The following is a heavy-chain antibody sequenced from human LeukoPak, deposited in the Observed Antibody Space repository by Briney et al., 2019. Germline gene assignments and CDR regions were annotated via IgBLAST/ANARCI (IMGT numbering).Heavy chain of an antibody. J-gene: IGHJ4*02. CDR1: GGSISSYY. V-gene: IGHV4-59*08. CDR3: ARHARIAAIIDY. CDR2: IYYSGST. D-gene: IGHD6-13*01. Sequence: SETLSLTCTVSGGSISSYYWSWIRQPPGKGLEWIGYIYYSGSTNYNPSLKSRVTISVDTSKNQFSLKLSSVTAADTAVYYCARHARIAAIIDYWGQGTLVTVSS.